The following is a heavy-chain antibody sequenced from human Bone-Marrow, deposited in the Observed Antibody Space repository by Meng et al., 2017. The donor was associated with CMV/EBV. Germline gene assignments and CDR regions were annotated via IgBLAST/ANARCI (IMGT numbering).Heavy chain of an antibody. Sequence: GESLKISCAASGFTFSSYWMSWVRQAPGKGLEWVANIKQDGSEKYYVDSVKGRFTISRDNAKNSLYLQMNSLRAEDTAVYYCARAGAAAGAFDHWGQGTLVTVSS. CDR2: IKQDGSEK. CDR3: ARAGAAAGAFDH. V-gene: IGHV3-7*01. J-gene: IGHJ4*02. D-gene: IGHD6-13*01. CDR1: GFTFSSYW.